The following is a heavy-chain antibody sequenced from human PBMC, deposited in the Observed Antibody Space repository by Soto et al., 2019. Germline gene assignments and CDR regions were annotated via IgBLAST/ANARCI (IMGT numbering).Heavy chain of an antibody. J-gene: IGHJ4*02. CDR2: ISISSSYI. V-gene: IGHV3-21*01. CDR3: VRVKSGSNSPFDY. D-gene: IGHD1-1*01. Sequence: GGSLRLSCVASGFTFTDYPMNWVRQAPGKGLEWVSSISISSSYIYYADSVRGRFTSSRDNAKNSRYMQLNSLRAEDTAVYYCVRVKSGSNSPFDYWGPGTLVTVSS. CDR1: GFTFTDYP.